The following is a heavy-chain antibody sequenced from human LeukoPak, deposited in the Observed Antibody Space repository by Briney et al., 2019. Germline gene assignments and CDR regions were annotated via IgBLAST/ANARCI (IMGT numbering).Heavy chain of an antibody. D-gene: IGHD3-10*01. Sequence: GGSLRLSCAASGFTFSSYSMNWVRQAPGKGLEWVSSISSSSSYMYYADSVKGRFTISRDNAKNSLYLQMNSLRAEDTAVYYCARDQLKTGSYFHYWGQGTLVTVSS. CDR2: ISSSSSYM. CDR3: ARDQLKTGSYFHY. CDR1: GFTFSSYS. J-gene: IGHJ4*02. V-gene: IGHV3-21*01.